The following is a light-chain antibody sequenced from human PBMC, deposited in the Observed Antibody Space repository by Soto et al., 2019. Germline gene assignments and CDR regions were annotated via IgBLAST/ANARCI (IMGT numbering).Light chain of an antibody. Sequence: EIVMTQSPATLSVSPGDRATLSCRASQSINNNLAWYQQKPGQAPRLLIHGASTRATGIPARFSGSGSGAEFTLTISSLQSEDFAVYYCHQYDDWPPGYTFGQGTKLE. CDR2: GAS. CDR3: HQYDDWPPGYT. CDR1: QSINNN. J-gene: IGKJ2*01. V-gene: IGKV3-15*01.